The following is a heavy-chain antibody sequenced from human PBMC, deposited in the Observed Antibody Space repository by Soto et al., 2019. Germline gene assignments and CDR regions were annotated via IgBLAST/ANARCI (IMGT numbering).Heavy chain of an antibody. Sequence: EVQLVESGGGLVQPGGSLRLSCAASGFTFGNYWMTWVRQAPGKGLEWVANIKGDGSAKSYLDSVRGRFTVSRDNGENSLFLQMNILRAEDTALYYCARDVSPGSSGYYVDGFDFWGQGTMV. CDR2: IKGDGSAK. CDR1: GFTFGNYW. D-gene: IGHD6-25*01. J-gene: IGHJ3*01. V-gene: IGHV3-7*05. CDR3: ARDVSPGSSGYYVDGFDF.